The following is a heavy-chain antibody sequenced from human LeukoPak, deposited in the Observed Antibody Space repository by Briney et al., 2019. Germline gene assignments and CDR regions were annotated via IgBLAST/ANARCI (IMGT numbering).Heavy chain of an antibody. J-gene: IGHJ4*02. Sequence: PGGSLRLSCAASGFTFSSYGMHWVHQAPGKGLEWVAFIRYDGSNKYYADSVKGRFTISRDNSKNTLYLQMNSLRAEDTAVYYCAKELRYFDWLSPFDYWGQGTLVTVSS. CDR2: IRYDGSNK. CDR1: GFTFSSYG. V-gene: IGHV3-30*02. D-gene: IGHD3-9*01. CDR3: AKELRYFDWLSPFDY.